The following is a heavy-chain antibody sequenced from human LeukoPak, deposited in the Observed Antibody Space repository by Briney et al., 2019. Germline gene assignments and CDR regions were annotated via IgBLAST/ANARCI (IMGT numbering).Heavy chain of an antibody. CDR3: AGDNPYVVRGVITYYYYGMDV. CDR2: INAGNGNT. CDR1: GYTFTSYA. J-gene: IGHJ6*04. V-gene: IGHV1-3*01. Sequence: ASVKVSCKASGYTFTSYAMHWVRQAPGQRLEWMGWINAGNGNTKYSQKFQGRVTITRDTSASTAYMELSSLRSEDTAVYYCAGDNPYVVRGVITYYYYGMDVWGKGTTVTVSS. D-gene: IGHD3-10*01.